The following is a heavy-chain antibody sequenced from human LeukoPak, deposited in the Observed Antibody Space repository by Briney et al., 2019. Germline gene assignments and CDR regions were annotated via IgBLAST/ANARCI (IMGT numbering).Heavy chain of an antibody. J-gene: IGHJ3*02. V-gene: IGHV3-23*01. Sequence: PGGSLRLSCAASGFTFSSYGMSWVRQAPGKGLEWVSAISGSGGSTYYADSVKGRFTISRDNSKNTLYLQMNSLRAEDTAVYYCARVSRTTDAFDIWGQGTMVTVSS. CDR3: ARVSRTTDAFDI. CDR2: ISGSGGST. CDR1: GFTFSSYG. D-gene: IGHD1-1*01.